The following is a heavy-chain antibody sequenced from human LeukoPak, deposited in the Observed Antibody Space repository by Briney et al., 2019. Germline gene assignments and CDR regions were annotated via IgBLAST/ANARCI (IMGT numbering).Heavy chain of an antibody. CDR3: ARDRHYDFWSGYYRYYYYGMDV. J-gene: IGHJ6*02. CDR1: GFTFSSYA. D-gene: IGHD3-3*01. Sequence: GRSLRLSCAASGFTFSSYAMHWVRQAPGKGLEWVAVISYDGSNKYYADSVKGRFTISRDNSKNTLYLQMNSLRAEDTAVYYCARDRHYDFWSGYYRYYYYGMDVWGQGTTVTVSS. V-gene: IGHV3-30-3*01. CDR2: ISYDGSNK.